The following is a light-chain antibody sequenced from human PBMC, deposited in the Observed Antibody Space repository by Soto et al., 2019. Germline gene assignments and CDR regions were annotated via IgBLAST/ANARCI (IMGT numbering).Light chain of an antibody. V-gene: IGLV2-14*01. Sequence: QSALTQPASVSGSPGQSITISCTGTSSDVGGYNYVSWYQQHPGKAPKLMIYDVSNRPSGVSNRFSGSKSGNTASLTISGLQAEDSAEYYCSSYTSSSTPVFGTGTKLTVL. CDR2: DVS. J-gene: IGLJ1*01. CDR3: SSYTSSSTPV. CDR1: SSDVGGYNY.